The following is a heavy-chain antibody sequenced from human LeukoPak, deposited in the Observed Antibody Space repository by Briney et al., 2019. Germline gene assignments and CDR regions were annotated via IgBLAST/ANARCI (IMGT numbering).Heavy chain of an antibody. CDR1: GYSFTSYW. J-gene: IGHJ3*02. CDR2: IYPGDSDT. Sequence: GESLKISCKGSGYSFTSYWIGWVRQMPGKGLEWMGIIYPGDSDTRYSPSFQGQVTISADKSISTAYLQWSSLKASDTAMYYCARHINTYYYDSSGNGRAFDIWGQGTMVTDSS. CDR3: ARHINTYYYDSSGNGRAFDI. D-gene: IGHD3-22*01. V-gene: IGHV5-51*01.